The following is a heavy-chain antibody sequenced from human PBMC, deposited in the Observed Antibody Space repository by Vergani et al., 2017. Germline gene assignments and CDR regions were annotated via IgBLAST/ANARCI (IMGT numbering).Heavy chain of an antibody. CDR2: IKQDGSEK. D-gene: IGHD3-22*01. CDR1: GFTFSRYW. Sequence: EVQLVESGGGLVQPGGSLRLSCAASGFTFSRYWMSWVRQAPGKGLEWVANIKQDGSEKYYVDSVKGRFTISRDNAKNSLYLQINSLRAEDTSVYYCAKGSSGYYYGSFDYWGQGTLVTFSS. V-gene: IGHV3-7*01. CDR3: AKGSSGYYYGSFDY. J-gene: IGHJ4*02.